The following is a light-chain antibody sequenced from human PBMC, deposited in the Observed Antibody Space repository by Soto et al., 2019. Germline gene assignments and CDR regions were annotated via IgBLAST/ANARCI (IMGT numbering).Light chain of an antibody. CDR3: SSYTSSGTLVI. CDR2: EVT. CDR1: SSDVGGYNF. V-gene: IGLV2-14*01. J-gene: IGLJ2*01. Sequence: QPVLTQPASVSGSPGQSITISCTGTSSDVGGYNFVSWYQQHPGKAPKLMIYEVTNRPSGVSNRFSGSKSGNTASLSISGLQGEDEADYYCSSYTSSGTLVIFGGGTKLTVL.